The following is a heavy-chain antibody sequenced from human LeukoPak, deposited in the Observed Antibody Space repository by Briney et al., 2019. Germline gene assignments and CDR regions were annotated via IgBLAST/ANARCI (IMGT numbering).Heavy chain of an antibody. D-gene: IGHD2/OR15-2a*01. CDR2: INSDGSWT. CDR1: GNYW. V-gene: IGHV3-74*01. J-gene: IGHJ4*02. Sequence: GGSLRLSCAASGNYWMHWVRQAPGKGLVWVSHINSDGSWTSYADSVKGRFTISKDNAKNTVYLQMNSLRVEDTAVYYCVSFYETYWGRGTLVTVSS. CDR3: VSFYETY.